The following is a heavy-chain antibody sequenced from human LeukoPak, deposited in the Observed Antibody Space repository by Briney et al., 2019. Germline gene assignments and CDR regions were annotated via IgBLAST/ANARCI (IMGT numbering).Heavy chain of an antibody. Sequence: SETLSLTCAVSDGSISSSNWWSWVRQPPGKGLEWIGEIYHSGSTNYNPSLKSRVTISVDKSKNQFSLKLSSVTAADTAVYYCAIAYGSGSYYNGYAFDIWGQGTMVTVSS. V-gene: IGHV4-4*02. D-gene: IGHD3-10*01. CDR1: DGSISSSNW. J-gene: IGHJ3*02. CDR3: AIAYGSGSYYNGYAFDI. CDR2: IYHSGST.